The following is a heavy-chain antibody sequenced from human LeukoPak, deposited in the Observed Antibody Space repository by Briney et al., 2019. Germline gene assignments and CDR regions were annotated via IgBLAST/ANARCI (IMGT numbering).Heavy chain of an antibody. V-gene: IGHV3-30*04. CDR1: GFTFSSHA. J-gene: IGHJ4*02. Sequence: PGGSLRLSCAASGFTFSSHAIHWVRQAPGKGLEWVALILHDGSKKYYADSVKGRFTISRDNSKNTLFLQMNNLRPEDTAVYYCARAYCSAGSCYPTPTDYWGQGTLVTVSS. CDR2: ILHDGSKK. D-gene: IGHD2-15*01. CDR3: ARAYCSAGSCYPTPTDY.